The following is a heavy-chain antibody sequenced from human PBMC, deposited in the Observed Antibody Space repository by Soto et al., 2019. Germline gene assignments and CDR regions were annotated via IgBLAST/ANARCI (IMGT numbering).Heavy chain of an antibody. Sequence: GGSLRLSCAASGFTFSSYWMSWVRQAPGKGLEWVANIKQDGSEKYYVDSVKGRFTISRDNAKNSLYLQMNSLRAEDTAVYYCTSNDFWSGYYPGYYYYDTDVWGQGTTVTGSS. CDR3: TSNDFWSGYYPGYYYYDTDV. CDR2: IKQDGSEK. CDR1: GFTFSSYW. V-gene: IGHV3-7*05. J-gene: IGHJ6*02. D-gene: IGHD3-3*01.